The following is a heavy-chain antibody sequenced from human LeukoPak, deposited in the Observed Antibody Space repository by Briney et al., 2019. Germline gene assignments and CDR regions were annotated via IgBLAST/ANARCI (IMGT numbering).Heavy chain of an antibody. J-gene: IGHJ5*02. CDR1: GGSISSISFY. Sequence: KPSETLSLTCTVSGGSISSISFYWGWIRQPPGKGLEWIGTIFYSGSTYYNPSLRSRVTMSVDTSKNQFSLRLSSVTAADTAVYYCARQGYISGQGFRNNWFDPWGQGSLVTVSS. CDR3: ARQGYISGQGFRNNWFDP. V-gene: IGHV4-39*01. CDR2: IFYSGST. D-gene: IGHD6-19*01.